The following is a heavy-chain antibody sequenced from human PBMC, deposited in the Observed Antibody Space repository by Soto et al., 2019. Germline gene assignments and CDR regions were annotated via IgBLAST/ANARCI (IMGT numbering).Heavy chain of an antibody. Sequence: QVQLQESGPGLVKPSQTLSLTCTVSGGSISSDDCYWRWIRHPPGKLLGWIGYIHYSGSTYYNPSLQSRVTISVDTSRNQFSLKLSSVTASDTAGYYCARWSQAAIAKTGAFDFWGQGRTLAVSS. CDR3: ARWSQAAIAKTGAFDF. CDR1: GGSISSDDCY. CDR2: IHYSGST. V-gene: IGHV4-30-4*01. J-gene: IGHJ3*01. D-gene: IGHD5-18*01.